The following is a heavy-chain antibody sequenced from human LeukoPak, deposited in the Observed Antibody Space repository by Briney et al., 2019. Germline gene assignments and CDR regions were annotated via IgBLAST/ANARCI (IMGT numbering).Heavy chain of an antibody. CDR1: GGSISTYF. J-gene: IGHJ1*01. V-gene: IGHV4-59*12. Sequence: SETLSLTCTVSGGSISTYFWSWIRQPPGKGLEWIGYIYYSGSTNYNPSLKSRVTISVDTSKNQFSLKLSSVTAADTAVYYCARPRYCSSTSCSHAEYFQHWGQGTLVTVSS. CDR2: IYYSGST. D-gene: IGHD2-2*01. CDR3: ARPRYCSSTSCSHAEYFQH.